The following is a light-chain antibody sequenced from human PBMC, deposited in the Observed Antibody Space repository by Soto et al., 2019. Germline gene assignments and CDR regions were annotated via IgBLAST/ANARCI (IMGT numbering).Light chain of an antibody. J-gene: IGKJ1*01. CDR1: QSISSW. CDR3: QQYNSYSRT. CDR2: DAS. V-gene: IGKV1-5*01. Sequence: DIQMTQSPSTLSASVGDRVTITCRASQSISSWLAWYQQKPGKAPKLLIYDASSLESEVPSRFSGSGSGTEFTLTISSLQPDDFATYYCQQYNSYSRTLGQGTKVDIK.